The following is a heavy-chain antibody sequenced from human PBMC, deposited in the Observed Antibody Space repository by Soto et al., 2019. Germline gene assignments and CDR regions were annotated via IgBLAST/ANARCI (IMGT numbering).Heavy chain of an antibody. CDR3: ARDGGRDFMTTVNYGMDV. CDR1: GGSISSYY. V-gene: IGHV4-59*06. D-gene: IGHD4-4*01. CDR2: IYYSGST. J-gene: IGHJ6*02. Sequence: SETLSLTCTVSGGSISSYYWSWIRQHPGKGLEWIGYIYYSGSTYYNPSLKSRVTISVDTSKNQFSLKLSSVIAADTAVYYCARDGGRDFMTTVNYGMDVWGQGTTVTVSS.